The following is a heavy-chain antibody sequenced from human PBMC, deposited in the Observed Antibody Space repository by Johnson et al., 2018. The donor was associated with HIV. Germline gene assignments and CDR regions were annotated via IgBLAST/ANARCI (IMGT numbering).Heavy chain of an antibody. V-gene: IGHV3-66*01. CDR3: ATPRGRSPHAFDI. D-gene: IGHD3-16*01. J-gene: IGHJ3*02. Sequence: EVQVVESGGGVVQPGRSLRLSCAASGFTVSSNYMSWVRQAPEKGLEWVSVIYSGGSTYYADSVKGRFTISRDNSKNTLYLQMNSLRAEDTAVYYCATPRGRSPHAFDIWGQGTMVTVSS. CDR2: IYSGGST. CDR1: GFTVSSNY.